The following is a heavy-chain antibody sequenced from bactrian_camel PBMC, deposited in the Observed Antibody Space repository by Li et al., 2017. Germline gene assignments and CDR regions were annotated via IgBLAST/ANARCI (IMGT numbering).Heavy chain of an antibody. V-gene: IGHV3S60*01. J-gene: IGHJ4*01. D-gene: IGHD1*01. Sequence: HVQLVESGGGLVQPGGSLRLSCTASGFNFDDADMNWFRQAPGNECELVSRISSDGATYYADSVKGRFTISRDNAKSTVYLQLNSLKSEDTAMYYCAKVAYANNYDAAIRGQGTQVTVS. CDR2: ISSDGAT. CDR1: GFNFDDAD. CDR3: AKVAYANNYDAAI.